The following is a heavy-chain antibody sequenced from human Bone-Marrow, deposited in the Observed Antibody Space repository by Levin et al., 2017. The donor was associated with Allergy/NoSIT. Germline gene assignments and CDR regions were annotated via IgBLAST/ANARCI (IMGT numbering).Heavy chain of an antibody. CDR2: INPSGAST. CDR3: ATATFDN. CDR1: GFTFSGYV. J-gene: IGHJ4*02. V-gene: IGHV3-23*01. Sequence: GGSLRLSCAASGFTFSGYVMKWVRQAPGKGLEWVSTINPSGASTYYADSVKGRFTISRDNSKSTLFLQMTSLRAEDTAVYYCATATFDNWGQGALVTVSS.